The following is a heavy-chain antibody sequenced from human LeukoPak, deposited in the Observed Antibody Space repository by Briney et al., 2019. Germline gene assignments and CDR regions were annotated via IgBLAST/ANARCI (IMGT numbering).Heavy chain of an antibody. Sequence: GGSLRLSCAASDFMFSSFGMNWVRQAPGKGPEWVSSITSGGENLFYSDSVRVRSTISRDNAKKSLYLLMSDLRADDTAIYYCARGGSAYPYYFDLWGQGTPVTVSS. V-gene: IGHV3-21*01. CDR3: ARGGSAYPYYFDL. CDR1: DFMFSSFG. D-gene: IGHD2-15*01. J-gene: IGHJ4*02. CDR2: ITSGGENL.